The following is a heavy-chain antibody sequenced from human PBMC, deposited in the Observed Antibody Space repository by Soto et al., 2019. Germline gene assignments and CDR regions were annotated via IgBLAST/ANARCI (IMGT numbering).Heavy chain of an antibody. CDR1: GGSVSSGSYY. CDR2: IYYSGST. Sequence: SETLSLTCTVSGGSVSSGSYYWSWIRQPPGKGLEWIGYIYYSGSTNYNPSLKSRVTISVDTSKNQFSLKLSSVTAADTAVYYCANNLPIRFLEWLPPNGAYYYGMDVWGQGTTVTVSS. J-gene: IGHJ6*02. V-gene: IGHV4-61*01. CDR3: ANNLPIRFLEWLPPNGAYYYGMDV. D-gene: IGHD3-3*01.